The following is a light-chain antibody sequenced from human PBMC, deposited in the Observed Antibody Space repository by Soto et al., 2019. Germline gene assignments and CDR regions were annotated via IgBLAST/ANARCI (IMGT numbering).Light chain of an antibody. CDR1: QSISSW. CDR3: QQSYSTPFT. V-gene: IGKV1-5*01. Sequence: DIQMTQSPSTLSASVGERVTITCRASQSISSWLAWYQQKPGKAPKLLIYDASSLESGVPSRFSGSGSGTDFTLTISSLQPEDFATYYCQQSYSTPFTFGQGTRLEIK. CDR2: DAS. J-gene: IGKJ5*01.